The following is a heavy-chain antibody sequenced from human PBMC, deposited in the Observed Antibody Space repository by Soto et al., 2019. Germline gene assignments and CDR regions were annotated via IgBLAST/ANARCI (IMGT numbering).Heavy chain of an antibody. D-gene: IGHD2-21*02. V-gene: IGHV4-30-4*01. J-gene: IGHJ5*02. Sequence: SETLSLTCTVSGGSISSSSYYWSWIRQPPGKGLEWIGYIYYSGSTYYNPSLKSRVTISVDTSKNQFSLKLSSVTAADTAVYYCARAMVVTQNWFDPWGQGTLVTVSS. CDR3: ARAMVVTQNWFDP. CDR2: IYYSGST. CDR1: GGSISSSSYY.